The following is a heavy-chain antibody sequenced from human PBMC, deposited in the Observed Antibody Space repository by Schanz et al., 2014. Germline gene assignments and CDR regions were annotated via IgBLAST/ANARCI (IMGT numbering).Heavy chain of an antibody. CDR1: GYAFSDYG. J-gene: IGHJ3*02. V-gene: IGHV1-18*01. CDR3: TRGGYSYALSAFDI. CDR2: ITAYNGDT. Sequence: QVQLIQSGAEVKKPGASVKVSCKTSGYAFSDYGITWVRQAPGQGLQWMGWITAYNGDTNYALKLQGRVTMTTDTSTGTAYMELRSLRSDDTALYYCTRGGYSYALSAFDIWGQGTMXTVSS. D-gene: IGHD5-18*01.